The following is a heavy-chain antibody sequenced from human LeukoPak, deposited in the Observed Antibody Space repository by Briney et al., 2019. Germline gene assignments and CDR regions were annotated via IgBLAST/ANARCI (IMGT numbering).Heavy chain of an antibody. J-gene: IGHJ6*03. CDR2: INQSGST. V-gene: IGHV4-34*01. D-gene: IGHD3-3*01. CDR1: NGSFNDYQ. Sequence: PSGTLSGTTTVHNGSFNDYQWSWIRQSPGKGLEWIGEINQSGSTNYNPSLKSRVTISLDTSKNQFPLKLDSVSAADTAVYYCAREAPGYDYWSALEYYYYYMDVWGARSTGSVSS. CDR3: AREAPGYDYWSALEYYYYYMDV.